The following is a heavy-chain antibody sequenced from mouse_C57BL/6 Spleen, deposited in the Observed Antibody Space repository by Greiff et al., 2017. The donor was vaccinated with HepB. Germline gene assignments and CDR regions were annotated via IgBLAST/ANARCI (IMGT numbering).Heavy chain of an antibody. V-gene: IGHV1-82*01. J-gene: IGHJ3*01. D-gene: IGHD2-4*01. CDR3: AREGLIYYDYDFAY. Sequence: VKLMESGPELVKPGASVKISCKASGYAFSSSWMNWVKQRPGKGLEWIGRIYPGDGDTNYNGKFKGKATLTADKSSSTAYMQLSSLTSEDSAVYFCAREGLIYYDYDFAYWGQGTLVTVSA. CDR2: IYPGDGDT. CDR1: GYAFSSSW.